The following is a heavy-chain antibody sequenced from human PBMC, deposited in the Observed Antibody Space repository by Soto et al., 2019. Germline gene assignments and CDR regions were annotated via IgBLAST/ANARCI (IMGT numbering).Heavy chain of an antibody. CDR2: IKQDGSEK. CDR1: GFTFSSYW. D-gene: IGHD6-19*01. CDR3: ARERSIAVVPFDY. J-gene: IGHJ4*02. Sequence: GGSLRLSCAASGFTFSSYWMSWVRQAPGKGLEWVANIKQDGSEKYYVDSVKGRFTISRDNAKNSLYLQMNSLRAEDTAVYYCARERSIAVVPFDYWGQGTLVTVSS. V-gene: IGHV3-7*01.